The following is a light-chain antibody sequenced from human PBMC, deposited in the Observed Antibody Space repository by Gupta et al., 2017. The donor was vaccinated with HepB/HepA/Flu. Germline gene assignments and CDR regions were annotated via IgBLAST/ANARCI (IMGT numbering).Light chain of an antibody. CDR3: GTWDSSLSAGV. CDR2: DNN. J-gene: IGLJ3*02. V-gene: IGLV1-51*01. Sequence: SVLPPPPSVSAAPGQKVTISCSGRSSNIGNNYVSWYQQLPGTAPKLLIYDNNKRPSGIPDRFSGSKSGASATLGITGLQTGDEADYYCGTWDSSLSAGVFGGGTKLTVL. CDR1: SSNIGNNY.